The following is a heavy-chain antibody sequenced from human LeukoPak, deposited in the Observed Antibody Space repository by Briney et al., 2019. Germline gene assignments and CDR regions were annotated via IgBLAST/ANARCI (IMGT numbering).Heavy chain of an antibody. J-gene: IGHJ4*02. Sequence: ASVNVSCKASGNTFTVYYMHWVRQAPGHWLERMGWINPNSGGTNYAQKFQGWVTMTRDTSISTAYMELTSLTSDDTAMYFCARVALAGSRIHLLDNWGQGTLVTVSS. D-gene: IGHD5-18*01. CDR2: INPNSGGT. CDR1: GNTFTVYY. CDR3: ARVALAGSRIHLLDN. V-gene: IGHV1-2*04.